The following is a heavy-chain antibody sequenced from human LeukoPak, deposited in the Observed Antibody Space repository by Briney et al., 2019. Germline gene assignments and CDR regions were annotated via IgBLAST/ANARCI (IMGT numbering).Heavy chain of an antibody. V-gene: IGHV3-33*06. CDR3: AKWQGVGAAGHFDY. CDR1: GFTFSSTA. CDR2: IWYDGTNK. D-gene: IGHD6-13*01. J-gene: IGHJ4*02. Sequence: PGGSLRLSCAVSGFTFSSTAMYRVRQAPGKGLEWVAVIWYDGTNKFHADSVKGRFTISRDNSKNMLYLQMNSLRVEDTAVYYCAKWQGVGAAGHFDYWGQGNLVIVSS.